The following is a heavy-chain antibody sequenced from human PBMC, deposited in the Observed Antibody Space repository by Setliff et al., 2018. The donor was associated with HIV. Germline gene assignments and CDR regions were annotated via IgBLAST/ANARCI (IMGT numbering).Heavy chain of an antibody. V-gene: IGHV5-51*01. J-gene: IGHJ3*02. Sequence: PGESLKISCQASGYSFTKFWIGWVRQMPGKGLEWMGLIYPGDSDTRYSPSFQGQVTISADKSTNTLFLQLSGLKASDTAMYYCAREIRTIEGGALDIWGQGTLVTVSS. CDR2: IYPGDSDT. CDR1: GYSFTKFW. CDR3: AREIRTIEGGALDI. D-gene: IGHD1-1*01.